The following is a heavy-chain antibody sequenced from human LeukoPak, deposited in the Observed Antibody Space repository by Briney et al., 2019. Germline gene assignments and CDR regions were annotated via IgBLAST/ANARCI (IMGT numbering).Heavy chain of an antibody. D-gene: IGHD3-10*01. V-gene: IGHV3-74*01. CDR3: AREGAYGSGTYGAGDY. Sequence: PGGSLRLSCAASGFPFSSYWMHWVRQAPGKGLVWVSRITTDGSNTTYAASVKGRFAISRDNAKNTVYLQMNSLRVDDTAVYYCAREGAYGSGTYGAGDYWGQGILVTVSS. J-gene: IGHJ4*02. CDR1: GFPFSSYW. CDR2: ITTDGSNT.